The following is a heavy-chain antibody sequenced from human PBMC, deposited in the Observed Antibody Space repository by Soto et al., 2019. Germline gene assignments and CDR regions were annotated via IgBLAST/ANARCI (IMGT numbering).Heavy chain of an antibody. Sequence: ASVKVSCKASGYTFTSYGISWVRQAPGQGLEWMGWISAYNGNTNYAQKIQGRVTMTTDTSTSTAYMELRSLRSDDTAVYYCARDQSSGWSRYAFDIWGQGTMVTVSS. CDR3: ARDQSSGWSRYAFDI. V-gene: IGHV1-18*01. D-gene: IGHD6-19*01. CDR2: ISAYNGNT. J-gene: IGHJ3*02. CDR1: GYTFTSYG.